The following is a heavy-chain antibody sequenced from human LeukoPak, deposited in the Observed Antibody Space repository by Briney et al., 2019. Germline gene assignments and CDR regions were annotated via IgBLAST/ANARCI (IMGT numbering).Heavy chain of an antibody. CDR2: INHSGST. Sequence: SETLSLTCAVYGGSFSGYYWSWIRQPPGEGLEWIGEINHSGSTNYNPSLKSRVTISVDTSKNQFSLKLSSVTAADTAVYYCARGPEDDYYASWFDPWGQGTLVTVSS. D-gene: IGHD3-22*01. CDR1: GGSFSGYY. J-gene: IGHJ5*02. V-gene: IGHV4-34*01. CDR3: ARGPEDDYYASWFDP.